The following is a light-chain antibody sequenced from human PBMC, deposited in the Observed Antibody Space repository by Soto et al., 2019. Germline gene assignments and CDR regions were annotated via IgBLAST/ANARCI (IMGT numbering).Light chain of an antibody. CDR2: EVS. Sequence: ALTQPSSLSVSLGQSITISCTGTSSDVGAYNYVSWYQQQPGKAPKLMISEVSNRPSGVSNRFSGSKSGNTASLIISGLQAEDEADYYCCSFTSITTYVFGTGTKVTVL. CDR1: SSDVGAYNY. J-gene: IGLJ1*01. CDR3: CSFTSITTYV. V-gene: IGLV2-14*01.